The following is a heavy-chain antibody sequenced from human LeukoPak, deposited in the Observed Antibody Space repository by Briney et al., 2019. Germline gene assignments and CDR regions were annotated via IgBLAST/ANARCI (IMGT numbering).Heavy chain of an antibody. V-gene: IGHV4-34*01. D-gene: IGHD3-10*01. CDR3: AKTRRRYYGSGKNLTPWPAGMDV. CDR1: GGSFSGYY. CDR2: INHSGST. J-gene: IGHJ6*02. Sequence: SETLSLTCAVYGGSFSGYYWSWIRQPPGKGLEWIGEINHSGSTNYNPSLKSRVTISVDTSKNQFSLKLSSVTAADTAVYYCAKTRRRYYGSGKNLTPWPAGMDVWGQGTTVTVS.